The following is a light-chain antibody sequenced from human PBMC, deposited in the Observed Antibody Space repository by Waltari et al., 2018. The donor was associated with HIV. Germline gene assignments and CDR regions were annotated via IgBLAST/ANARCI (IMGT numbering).Light chain of an antibody. J-gene: IGLJ2*01. CDR2: SNN. CDR1: SSNIGSNT. V-gene: IGLV1-44*01. CDR3: AAWDDSLNGLV. Sequence: QSVLTQPPSASGTPGQRVTISCSGSSSNIGSNTVNWYQQLPGTAPKLLIYSNNPRPSGVPARFSGPKSGTSASLAISGLQSEDEADYYCAAWDDSLNGLVFGGGTKLTVL.